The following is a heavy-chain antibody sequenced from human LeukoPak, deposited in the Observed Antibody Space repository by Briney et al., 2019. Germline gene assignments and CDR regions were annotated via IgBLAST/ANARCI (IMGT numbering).Heavy chain of an antibody. J-gene: IGHJ6*02. Sequence: SETLSLTCTVPGGSISSYYWSWIRQPPGKGLEWIGYIYYSGSTNYNPSLKSRVTISVDTSKNQFSLKLSSVTAADTAVYYCARHVKVRGVIIRAYYYYGMDVWGQGTTVTVSS. CDR3: ARHVKVRGVIIRAYYYYGMDV. D-gene: IGHD3-10*01. V-gene: IGHV4-59*08. CDR1: GGSISSYY. CDR2: IYYSGST.